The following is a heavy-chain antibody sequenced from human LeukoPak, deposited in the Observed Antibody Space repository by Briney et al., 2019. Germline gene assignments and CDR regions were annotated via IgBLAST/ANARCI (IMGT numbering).Heavy chain of an antibody. J-gene: IGHJ4*02. CDR2: INSDGSST. CDR1: GFTFSSYW. D-gene: IGHD2-2*01. CDR3: ARGPSSQFRTDY. Sequence: PGGSLRLSCAASGFTFSSYWMHWVRQAPGKGLVWVSRINSDGSSTSYADSVKGRFTISRDKAKNTLYLQMNGLRAEDTAVYYCARGPSSQFRTDYWGQGTLVTVSS. V-gene: IGHV3-74*01.